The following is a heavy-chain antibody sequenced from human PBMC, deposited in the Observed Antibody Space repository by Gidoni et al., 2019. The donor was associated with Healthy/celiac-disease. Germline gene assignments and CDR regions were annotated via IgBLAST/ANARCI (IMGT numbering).Heavy chain of an antibody. D-gene: IGHD6-13*01. Sequence: QVQLVESGGGVFQPGRSMRLSCAASGFTFSRYGMHWVRQAPGKGLEWLAVIWYEGSNKCYADAVKGRFTISRDNSKNTLYLQMNSLRAEDTAVYYCARDPIAAAGNPRPYGMDVWGQGTTVTVSS. V-gene: IGHV3-33*01. J-gene: IGHJ6*02. CDR1: GFTFSRYG. CDR2: IWYEGSNK. CDR3: ARDPIAAAGNPRPYGMDV.